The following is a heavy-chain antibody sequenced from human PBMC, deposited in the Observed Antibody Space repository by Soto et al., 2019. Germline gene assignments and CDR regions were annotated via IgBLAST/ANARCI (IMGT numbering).Heavy chain of an antibody. D-gene: IGHD3-16*02. CDR2: INPNSGGT. Sequence: GASVKVSCKASGYTFTGYYMHWVRQAPGQGLEWMGWINPNSGGTNYAQKFQGRVTMTRDTSISTAYMELSRLRSDDTAVYYCARDPGDYDYVWGSYRAFFDYWGQGTLVTVSS. CDR1: GYTFTGYY. CDR3: ARDPGDYDYVWGSYRAFFDY. J-gene: IGHJ4*02. V-gene: IGHV1-2*02.